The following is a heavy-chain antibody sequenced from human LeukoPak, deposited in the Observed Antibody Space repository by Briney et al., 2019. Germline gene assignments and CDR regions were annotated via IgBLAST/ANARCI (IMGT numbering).Heavy chain of an antibody. Sequence: HPGGSLRLSCAASGFTFSSYSMNWVRQAPGKGLEWVSYISSSSNTIYYADSVKGRFTISRDNSKNTLFLQMNSLTAEDTAVYYCARAGNYRSQGGAFDIWGQGTMVTVSS. J-gene: IGHJ3*02. CDR1: GFTFSSYS. V-gene: IGHV3-48*04. CDR2: ISSSSNTI. CDR3: ARAGNYRSQGGAFDI. D-gene: IGHD1-7*01.